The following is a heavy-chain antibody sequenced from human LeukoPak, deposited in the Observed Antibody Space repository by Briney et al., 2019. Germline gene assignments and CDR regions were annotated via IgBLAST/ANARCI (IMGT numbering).Heavy chain of an antibody. CDR3: AKSMHYGSGSYYNGFDY. Sequence: PGGSLRLSCAASGFTFNSYAMYWVRQAPGKGLEWVSGISWNSGSIGYADSVKGRFTISRDNAKNSLYLQMNSLRAEDTALYYCAKSMHYGSGSYYNGFDYWGQGTLVTVSS. CDR1: GFTFNSYA. V-gene: IGHV3-9*01. CDR2: ISWNSGSI. D-gene: IGHD3-10*01. J-gene: IGHJ4*02.